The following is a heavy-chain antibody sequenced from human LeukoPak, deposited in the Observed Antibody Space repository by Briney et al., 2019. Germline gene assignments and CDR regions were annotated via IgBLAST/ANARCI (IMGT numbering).Heavy chain of an antibody. CDR2: INHSGST. CDR1: GGSFSGYY. CDR3: ARAPTAVAPFDY. J-gene: IGHJ4*02. V-gene: IGHV4-34*01. Sequence: SETLSLTCAVYGGSFSGYYWSWIRQPPGKGLEWIGEINHSGSTNYNPSLKSRVTISVDTSKNQFSLTLSSVTAVDTAVYYCARAPTAVAPFDYRGQGTLVTVSS. D-gene: IGHD6-19*01.